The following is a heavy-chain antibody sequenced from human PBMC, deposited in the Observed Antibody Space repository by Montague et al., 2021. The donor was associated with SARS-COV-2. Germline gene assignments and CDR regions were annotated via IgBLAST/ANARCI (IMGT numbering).Heavy chain of an antibody. CDR1: GDSVNNNKNY. CDR2: NYHDGST. J-gene: IGHJ1*01. CDR3: AHRGGLGAI. Sequence: SETLSLTCTVSGDSVNNNKNYWGWIRQPPGKGLEWIGSNYHDGSTYYNPSLWSRITMSVDTAKNQFSLRPTSVTAADTAVYYCAHRGGLGAIWGQGTLVTVSS. D-gene: IGHD3-10*01. V-gene: IGHV4-39*01.